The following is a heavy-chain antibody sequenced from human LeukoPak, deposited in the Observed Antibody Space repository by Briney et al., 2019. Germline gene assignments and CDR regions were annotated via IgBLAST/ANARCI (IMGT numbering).Heavy chain of an antibody. CDR3: ARGVRIAVAGYIDY. CDR1: GFTVSSTY. V-gene: IGHV3-66*01. CDR2: IYIDGTT. J-gene: IGHJ4*02. D-gene: IGHD6-19*01. Sequence: GGSLRLSCAASGFTVSSTYMTWVRQAPGKGLEWVSIIYIDGTTYYADSVKGRFTISRDNAKNTVYLQMNSLRAEDTAVYYCARGVRIAVAGYIDYWGQGTLGTVSS.